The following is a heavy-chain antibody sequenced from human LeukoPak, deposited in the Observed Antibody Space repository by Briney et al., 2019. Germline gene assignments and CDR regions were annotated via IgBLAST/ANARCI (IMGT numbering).Heavy chain of an antibody. CDR2: IYSGGST. CDR3: ARVVYDFWSGYLTNFDY. CDR1: GFTFSSYW. D-gene: IGHD3-3*01. J-gene: IGHJ4*02. Sequence: GSLRLSCAASGFTFSSYWMSWVRQAPGKGLEWVSVIYSGGSTYYADSVKGRFTISRDNSKNTLYLQMNSLRAEDTAVYYCARVVYDFWSGYLTNFDYWGQGTLVTVSS. V-gene: IGHV3-66*01.